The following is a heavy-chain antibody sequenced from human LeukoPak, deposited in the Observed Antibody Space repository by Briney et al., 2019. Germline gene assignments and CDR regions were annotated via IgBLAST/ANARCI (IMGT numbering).Heavy chain of an antibody. V-gene: IGHV3-7*03. Sequence: GGSLRPSCVASGFTFSSPWMSWVRRAPGKGLEWVANIKQDGTEEYYVDSVRGRFSISKDNAKNSLYLQMNSLRAEDTAVYYCVGDPCHGALDYWGQGALVTVSS. J-gene: IGHJ4*02. CDR3: VGDPCHGALDY. D-gene: IGHD2-2*01. CDR2: IKQDGTEE. CDR1: GFTFSSPW.